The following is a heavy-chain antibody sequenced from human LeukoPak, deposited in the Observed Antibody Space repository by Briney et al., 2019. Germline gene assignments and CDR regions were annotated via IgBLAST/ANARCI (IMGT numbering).Heavy chain of an antibody. V-gene: IGHV5-51*01. D-gene: IGHD6-13*01. J-gene: IGHJ4*02. Sequence: RGEYLKTYLEGSGYLFAKRWIGWVSQMPGAGMGWEWSIYPVDSDTRYSPSFQGQVTISADKSTSTAYLQWSSLKASDTAMYSCTIVPKGQQLLLDSWGQGTLVT. CDR3: TIVPKGQQLLLDS. CDR2: IYPVDSDT. CDR1: GYLFAKRW.